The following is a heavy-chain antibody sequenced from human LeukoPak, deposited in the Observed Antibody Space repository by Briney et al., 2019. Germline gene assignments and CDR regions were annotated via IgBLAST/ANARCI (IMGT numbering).Heavy chain of an antibody. J-gene: IGHJ4*02. CDR2: ISYDGSNK. D-gene: IGHD3-16*01. V-gene: IGHV3-30-3*01. Sequence: GGSLRLSCAASGFTFSSYAMHWVRQAPGKGLEWVAVISYDGSNKYYADSVKGRFTISRDNSKNTLYLQMNSLRAEDTAVYYCARADGGYWGQGTLVTVSS. CDR1: GFTFSSYA. CDR3: ARADGGY.